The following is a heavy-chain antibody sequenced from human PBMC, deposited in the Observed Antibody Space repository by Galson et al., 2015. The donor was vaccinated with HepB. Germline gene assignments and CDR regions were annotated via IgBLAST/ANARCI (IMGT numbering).Heavy chain of an antibody. D-gene: IGHD4-17*01. V-gene: IGHV1-46*01. CDR2: INPSGGST. CDR3: ARDVSPGGTTGHAFDI. CDR1: GYTFTSYY. J-gene: IGHJ3*02. Sequence: SVKVSCKASGYTFTSYYMHWVRQAPGQGLEWMGIINPSGGSTSYAQKFQGRVTMTRDTSTSTVYMELSSLRSEDTAEYYCARDVSPGGTTGHAFDIWGQGTMVTVSS.